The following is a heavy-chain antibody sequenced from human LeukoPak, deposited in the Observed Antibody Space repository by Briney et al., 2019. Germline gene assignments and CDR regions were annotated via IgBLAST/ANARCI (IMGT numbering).Heavy chain of an antibody. CDR3: AKAGGNWDCDAFDL. J-gene: IGHJ3*01. V-gene: IGHV3-23*01. CDR1: GFTFSSYA. Sequence: GVSLRLSCAASGFTFSSYAIRWVRQAPGKGLEWVSAISDSGGTTYYADSVKGRFTISRDNTKNTLFLQMNSLRAEDTALYYCAKAGGNWDCDAFDLWGVGTMVTVSS. D-gene: IGHD1-7*01. CDR2: ISDSGGTT.